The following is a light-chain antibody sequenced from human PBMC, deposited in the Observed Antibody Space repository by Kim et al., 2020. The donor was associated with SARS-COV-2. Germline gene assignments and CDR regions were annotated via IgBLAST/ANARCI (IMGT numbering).Light chain of an antibody. V-gene: IGLV2-14*01. CDR1: NSDVGGYYS. Sequence: QSVLTQPASVSGSPGQRVTISCTGSNSDVGGYYSVSWYQQNAGKAPKLMIYEISKRPPGVSTRFSGSKSGNTASLSISGLRAEDEADYYCSSYTRTGTRVFGGGTQLTVL. CDR2: EIS. J-gene: IGLJ3*02. CDR3: SSYTRTGTRV.